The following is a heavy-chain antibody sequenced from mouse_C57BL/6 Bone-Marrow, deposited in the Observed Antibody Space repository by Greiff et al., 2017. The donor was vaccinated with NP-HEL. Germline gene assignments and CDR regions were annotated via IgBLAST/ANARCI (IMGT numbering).Heavy chain of an antibody. CDR1: GFTFSDYY. CDR3: AREEGVRRRTYAMDY. V-gene: IGHV5-16*01. J-gene: IGHJ4*01. D-gene: IGHD2-14*01. CDR2: INYDGSST. Sequence: EVQVVESEGGLVQPGSSMKLSCTTSGFTFSDYYMAWVRQVPEKGLDWVANINYDGSSTYYLDSLKSRFIISRDNAKNILYLQMSSLKSEDTATYYCAREEGVRRRTYAMDYWGQGTSETVSS.